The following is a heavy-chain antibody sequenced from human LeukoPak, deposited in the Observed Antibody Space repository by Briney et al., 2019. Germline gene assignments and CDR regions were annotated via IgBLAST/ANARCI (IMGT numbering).Heavy chain of an antibody. CDR2: ISSTSIYT. J-gene: IGHJ4*02. Sequence: AGGSLRLSCAASGFTFSDFYMTWIRQAPGKGLEWVSYISSTSIYTKGADSLKGRFTISRDNAKNSLYLQMSSLRAEDTAVYYCARFYYDSTGYYYGIDYWGQGTLVTVSS. CDR1: GFTFSDFY. V-gene: IGHV3-11*06. CDR3: ARFYYDSTGYYYGIDY. D-gene: IGHD3-22*01.